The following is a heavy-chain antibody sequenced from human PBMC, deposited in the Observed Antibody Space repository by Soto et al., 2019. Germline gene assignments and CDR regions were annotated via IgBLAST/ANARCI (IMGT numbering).Heavy chain of an antibody. CDR1: GFIFGSYA. V-gene: IGHV3-23*01. Sequence: GGSLRLSCAASGFIFGSYAMTWVRQPPGKGVEWVSTSICRGATTFYAGSVQGRFTVSRENSKNILYLQMGSLRAEETSVYLCAKDRFTKSCYNVNCHTPDWFDPWGQGTLVTVSS. CDR2: SICRGATT. D-gene: IGHD1-1*01. J-gene: IGHJ5*02. CDR3: AKDRFTKSCYNVNCHTPDWFDP.